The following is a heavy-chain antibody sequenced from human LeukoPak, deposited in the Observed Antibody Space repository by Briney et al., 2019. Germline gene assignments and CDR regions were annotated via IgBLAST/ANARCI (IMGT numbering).Heavy chain of an antibody. CDR2: IYSGDST. D-gene: IGHD2/OR15-2a*01. Sequence: GGSLRLSCAASGFSVSSNYMSWVRQAPGKGLEWVSVIYSGDSTYNADSVKGRFTISRDSSKNTLYLQMNSLRAEDTAVYYCARFNSGPLSPFDIWGQGTMVTVSS. CDR1: GFSVSSNY. CDR3: ARFNSGPLSPFDI. J-gene: IGHJ3*02. V-gene: IGHV3-53*01.